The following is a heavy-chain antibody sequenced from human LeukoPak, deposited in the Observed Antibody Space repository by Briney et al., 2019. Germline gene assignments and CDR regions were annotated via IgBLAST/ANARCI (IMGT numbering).Heavy chain of an antibody. Sequence: GSLRLSCAASGFTFSNYWMTWVRQAPGKGLEWVANIKQDGSETYYVDSVKGRFAISRDNSNNSLYLQMSSLRAEYTAVYYCARAGGRASGSSYWGQGTLVTVSS. CDR3: ARAGGRASGSSY. J-gene: IGHJ4*02. D-gene: IGHD1-26*01. V-gene: IGHV3-7*01. CDR2: IKQDGSET. CDR1: GFTFSNYW.